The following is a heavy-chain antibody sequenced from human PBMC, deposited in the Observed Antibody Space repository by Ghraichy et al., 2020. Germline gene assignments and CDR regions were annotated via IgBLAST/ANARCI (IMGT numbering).Heavy chain of an antibody. V-gene: IGHV4-61*01. CDR1: GGSVSSGSYY. J-gene: IGHJ3*02. Sequence: SQTLSLTCTVSGGSVSSGSYYWSWIRQPPGKGLEWIASIYYSGSTQYNPSLKSRVTISVDTSKNQFSLKLSSVTAADTAFYYCARVGYYNSGSYPDAFDIWGQGTMVTVSS. CDR2: IYYSGST. CDR3: ARVGYYNSGSYPDAFDI. D-gene: IGHD3-10*01.